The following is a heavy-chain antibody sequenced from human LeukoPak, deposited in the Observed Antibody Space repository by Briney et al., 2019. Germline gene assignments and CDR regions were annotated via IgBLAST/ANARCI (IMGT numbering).Heavy chain of an antibody. CDR3: ARDFSVVVPAAHFDY. V-gene: IGHV3-11*04. J-gene: IGHJ4*02. D-gene: IGHD2-2*01. CDR2: ISSSGSTI. CDR1: GFTFSDYY. Sequence: GGSLRLSCTASGFTFSDYYMSWIRQAPGKGLEWVSYISSSGSTIYYADSVKGRFTISRDTAKNSLYLQMNSLRAEDTAVYYCARDFSVVVPAAHFDYWGQGTLVTVSS.